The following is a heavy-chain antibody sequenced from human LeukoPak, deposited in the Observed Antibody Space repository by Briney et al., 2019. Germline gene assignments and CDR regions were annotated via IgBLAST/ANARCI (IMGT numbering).Heavy chain of an antibody. D-gene: IGHD3-22*01. CDR2: IYYSGST. Sequence: PSQTLSLTCTVSGGSISSGGYYWSWIRQHPGKGLEWIGYIYYSGSTYYNPSHKSRVTISVDTSKNQFSLKLSSVTAADTAVYYCARDSYYLGNFDLWGRGTLVTVSS. V-gene: IGHV4-31*03. CDR1: GGSISSGGYY. J-gene: IGHJ2*01. CDR3: ARDSYYLGNFDL.